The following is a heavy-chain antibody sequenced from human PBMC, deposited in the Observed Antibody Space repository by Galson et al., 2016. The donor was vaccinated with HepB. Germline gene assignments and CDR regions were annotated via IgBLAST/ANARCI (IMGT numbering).Heavy chain of an antibody. Sequence: SLRLSCAASGFTVSGKYMSWARLAPGKGLEWVSAIFSFDATFYRDSVKGRFTILRDTSRNTLYLQMDNLRADDTAIYYCEGFPDPLDIWGLGTMVTVS. CDR2: IFSFDAT. CDR3: EGFPDPLDI. J-gene: IGHJ3*02. CDR1: GFTVSGKY. V-gene: IGHV3-53*01.